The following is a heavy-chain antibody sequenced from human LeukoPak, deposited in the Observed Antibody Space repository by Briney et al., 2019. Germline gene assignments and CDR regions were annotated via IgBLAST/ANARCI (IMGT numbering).Heavy chain of an antibody. J-gene: IGHJ4*02. Sequence: SETLSLTCAVSGGSITSISYYWGWIRQPPGKGLQWIGSIYYSGSTYYNPSLKSRVTISVDTSKNQFSLKLTSVTAADTAVYYCADYFDTSGYYPQVLFDSWGPGTLVTVSS. CDR1: GGSITSISYY. D-gene: IGHD3-22*01. CDR2: IYYSGST. CDR3: ADYFDTSGYYPQVLFDS. V-gene: IGHV4-39*01.